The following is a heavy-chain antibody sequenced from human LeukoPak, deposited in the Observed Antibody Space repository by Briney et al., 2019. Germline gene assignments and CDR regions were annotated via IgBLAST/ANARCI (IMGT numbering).Heavy chain of an antibody. J-gene: IGHJ4*02. CDR2: IRPSGTT. CDR1: GGSFSHNY. Sequence: SETLSLTCTVYGGSFSHNYWHWIRQPPGKGLEWIGEIRPSGTTTYNPSLESRVSISVDTPNNQFSLRVTSVTAADTAIYYCARGVDSAKVGYWGRGTLVTVSS. D-gene: IGHD3-3*01. CDR3: ARGVDSAKVGY. V-gene: IGHV4-34*01.